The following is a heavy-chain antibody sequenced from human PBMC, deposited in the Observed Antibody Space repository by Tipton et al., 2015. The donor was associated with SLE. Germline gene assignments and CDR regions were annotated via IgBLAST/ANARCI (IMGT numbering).Heavy chain of an antibody. CDR1: GFTFSSYA. D-gene: IGHD2-15*01. V-gene: IGHV3-64*04. Sequence: SLRLSCSASGFTFSSYAMHWVRQAPGKGLEYVSAISSNGGSTYYADSVKGRFTISRDNSKNTLYLQMNSLRAEDTAVYYCAKGGDCSGGSCYSDYWGQGTLVTVSS. CDR2: ISSNGGST. CDR3: AKGGDCSGGSCYSDY. J-gene: IGHJ4*02.